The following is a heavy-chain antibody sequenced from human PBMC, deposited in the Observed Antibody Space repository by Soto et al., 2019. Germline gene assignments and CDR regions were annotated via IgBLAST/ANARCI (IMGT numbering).Heavy chain of an antibody. CDR3: ARDSWVFGVDY. V-gene: IGHV3-11*01. Sequence: QVQLVESGGGLVKPGGSLRLSCAASGFTLRDYYMSWIRQAPGKGLEWVSYISSSGETIYYADSVKGRFTISRDSAKNSLSLQMNGLRAEDTAGYYCARDSWVFGVDYWGQGSLVTVSS. CDR1: GFTLRDYY. CDR2: ISSSGETI. J-gene: IGHJ4*02. D-gene: IGHD3-3*01.